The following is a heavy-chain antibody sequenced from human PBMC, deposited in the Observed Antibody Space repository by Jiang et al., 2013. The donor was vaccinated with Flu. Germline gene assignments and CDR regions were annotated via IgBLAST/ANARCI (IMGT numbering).Heavy chain of an antibody. Sequence: SIYYSGSTYXNPSLKSRVTISVDTSKNQFSLKLSSVTATDTAVYYCARRGRLRLGELSLPTYGMDVWGQGTTVTVSS. CDR2: IYYSGST. CDR3: ARRGRLRLGELSLPTYGMDV. V-gene: IGHV4-39*01. J-gene: IGHJ6*02. D-gene: IGHD3-16*02.